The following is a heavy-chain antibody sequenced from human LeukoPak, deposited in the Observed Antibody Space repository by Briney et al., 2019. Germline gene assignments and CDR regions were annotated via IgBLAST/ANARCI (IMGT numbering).Heavy chain of an antibody. V-gene: IGHV3-66*01. D-gene: IGHD5-24*01. Sequence: GGSLRLSCAASEFIVSINYMSWVRQAPGKGLEWVSVIYSGGSTYYADSVKGRFTISRDNSKNTLYLQMNSLRAEDTAVYYCEARSEEMATVSVWSNYYYYMDVWGKGTTVTISS. CDR3: EARSEEMATVSVWSNYYYYMDV. CDR2: IYSGGST. J-gene: IGHJ6*03. CDR1: EFIVSINY.